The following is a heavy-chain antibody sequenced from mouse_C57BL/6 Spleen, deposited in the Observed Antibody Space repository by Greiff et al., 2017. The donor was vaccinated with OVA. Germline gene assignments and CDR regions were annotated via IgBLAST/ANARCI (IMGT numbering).Heavy chain of an antibody. D-gene: IGHD2-2*01. CDR3: ALWLRRKDFDY. V-gene: IGHV14-2*01. Sequence: DVHLVESGAELVKPGASVKLSCTASGFNIKDYYMHWVKQRTEQGLEWIGRIDPEDGETKYAPKFQGKATITADTSSNTAYLQLSSLTSEDTAVYYCALWLRRKDFDYWGQGTTRTVSS. CDR1: GFNIKDYY. J-gene: IGHJ2*01. CDR2: IDPEDGET.